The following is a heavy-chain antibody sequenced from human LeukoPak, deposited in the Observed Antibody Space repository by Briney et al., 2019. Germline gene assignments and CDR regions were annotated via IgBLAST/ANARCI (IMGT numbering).Heavy chain of an antibody. CDR2: IKQDGSDI. CDR3: ARRLMVWGAPDYYFGMDG. J-gene: IGHJ6*04. CDR1: EFTFSTYW. D-gene: IGHD3-10*01. V-gene: IGHV3-7*03. Sequence: GGSLRLSCAASEFTFSTYWMSWVRQAPGKGLEWVANIKQDGSDIHYVDSVKGRFTISRDNAKNSLYLQMNSLRAEDTAVYYCARRLMVWGAPDYYFGMDGWGKGTTVTVSS.